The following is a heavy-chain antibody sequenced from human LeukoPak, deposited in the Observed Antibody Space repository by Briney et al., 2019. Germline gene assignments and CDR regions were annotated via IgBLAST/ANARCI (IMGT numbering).Heavy chain of an antibody. CDR2: ISSSSSYI. CDR1: GFTFSSYS. Sequence: TGGSLRLSCAASGFTFSSYSMNWVRQAPGEGLEWVSSISSSSSYIYYADSVKGRFTISRDNAKNSLYLQMNSLRAEDTAVYYCARDSGHSGYDLDYWGQGTLVTVSS. V-gene: IGHV3-21*01. D-gene: IGHD5-12*01. J-gene: IGHJ4*02. CDR3: ARDSGHSGYDLDY.